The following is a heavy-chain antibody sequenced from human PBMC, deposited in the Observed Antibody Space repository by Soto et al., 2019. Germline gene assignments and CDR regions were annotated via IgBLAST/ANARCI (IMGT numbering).Heavy chain of an antibody. CDR3: AEGREYCSSTSCYDYYYYGMDV. CDR1: GGTFSSYA. D-gene: IGHD2-2*01. J-gene: IGHJ6*02. Sequence: QVQLVQSGAEVKKPGSSVKVSCKASGGTFSSYAISWVRQAPGQGLEWMGGIILIFGTANYAQKFQGRVTITADESTSTAYMELSSLRSEDTAVYYCAEGREYCSSTSCYDYYYYGMDVWGQGTTVTVSS. CDR2: IILIFGTA. V-gene: IGHV1-69*01.